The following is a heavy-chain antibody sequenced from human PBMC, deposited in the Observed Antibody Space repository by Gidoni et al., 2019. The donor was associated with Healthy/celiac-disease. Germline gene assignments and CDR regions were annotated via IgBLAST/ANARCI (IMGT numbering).Heavy chain of an antibody. CDR1: GFTFSSYG. CDR3: ARGGCSGGSCYSGWFDP. Sequence: QVQLVESGGGVVQPGRSLRLSCAASGFTFSSYGIHWVRQAPGKGLEWVAVIWYDGSNKYYADSVKGRFTISRDNSKNTLYLQMNSLRAEDTAVYYCARGGCSGGSCYSGWFDPWGQGTLVTVSS. D-gene: IGHD2-15*01. V-gene: IGHV3-33*01. CDR2: IWYDGSNK. J-gene: IGHJ5*02.